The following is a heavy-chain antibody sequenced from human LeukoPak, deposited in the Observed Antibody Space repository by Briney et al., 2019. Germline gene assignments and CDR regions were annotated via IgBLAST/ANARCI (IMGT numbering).Heavy chain of an antibody. J-gene: IGHJ4*02. CDR1: GFTFSSYW. Sequence: AGSLRLSCAASGFTFSSYWMSWVRQAPGKGLEWVANIKQDGSEKYYVDSVKGRFTISRGNAKNSLYLQMNSLRAEDTAVYYCARSLWFGESYYWGQGTLVTVSS. CDR2: IKQDGSEK. CDR3: ARSLWFGESYY. D-gene: IGHD3-10*01. V-gene: IGHV3-7*04.